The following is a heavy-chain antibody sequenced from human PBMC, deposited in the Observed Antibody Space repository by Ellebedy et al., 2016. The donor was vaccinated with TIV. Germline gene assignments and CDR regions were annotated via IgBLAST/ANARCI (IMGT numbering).Heavy chain of an antibody. CDR1: GGSFCGYY. D-gene: IGHD6-6*01. V-gene: IGHV4-34*01. J-gene: IGHJ4*02. Sequence: SETLSLTXAVYGGSFCGYYWTWIRQPPGKGLEWIGEINHSGSTKYNPSLKSRVTISVDTSKNQFSVKLSSVTAADTAVYYCAKSLHYSSSSFFDYWGQGTLVTVSS. CDR3: AKSLHYSSSSFFDY. CDR2: INHSGST.